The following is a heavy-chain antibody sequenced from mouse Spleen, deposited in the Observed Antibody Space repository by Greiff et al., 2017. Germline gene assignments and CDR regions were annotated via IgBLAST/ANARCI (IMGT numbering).Heavy chain of an antibody. D-gene: IGHD2-1*01. V-gene: IGHV1-19*01. Sequence: VQLQQSGPVLVKPGASVKMSCKASGYTFTDYYMNWVKQSHGKSLEWIGVINPYNGGTSYNQKFKGKATLTVDKSSSTAYMELNSLTSEDSAVYYCARSDGNWSYWYFDVWGAGTTVTVSS. CDR3: ARSDGNWSYWYFDV. CDR1: GYTFTDYY. CDR2: INPYNGGT. J-gene: IGHJ1*01.